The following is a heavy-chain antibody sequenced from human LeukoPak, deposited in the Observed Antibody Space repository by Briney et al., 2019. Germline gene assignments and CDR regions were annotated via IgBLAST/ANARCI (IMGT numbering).Heavy chain of an antibody. V-gene: IGHV3-7*01. J-gene: IGHJ6*03. CDR1: GFTFSSYW. CDR2: IKQDGSEK. Sequence: GGSLRLSCAASGFTFSSYWMSWVRQAPGKGLEWVADIKQDGSEKYYVDSVKGRFTISRDNAKNSLYLQMNSLRAEDTAVYYCARDQYSSSWYVYYYYYMDVWGKGTTVTVSS. CDR3: ARDQYSSSWYVYYYYYMDV. D-gene: IGHD6-13*01.